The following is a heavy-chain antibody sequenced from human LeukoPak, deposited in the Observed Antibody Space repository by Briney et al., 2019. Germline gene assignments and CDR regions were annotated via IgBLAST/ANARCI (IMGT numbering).Heavy chain of an antibody. CDR2: INPNSGGT. V-gene: IGHV1-2*02. D-gene: IGHD6-6*01. CDR1: GYTFTDYH. CDR3: ARRYTDSSEGFDY. J-gene: IGHJ4*02. Sequence: ASVKVSCKASGYTFTDYHIHWVRQAPGQGLEWMGWINPNSGGTNYAGKFQGRVTMTSDTSISTAYMDLSSLRSDDTAVYYCARRYTDSSEGFDYWGQGTLVTVSS.